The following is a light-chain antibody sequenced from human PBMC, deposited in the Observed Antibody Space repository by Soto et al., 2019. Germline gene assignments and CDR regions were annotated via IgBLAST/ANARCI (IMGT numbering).Light chain of an antibody. J-gene: IGKJ1*01. CDR2: AAS. Sequence: EIVMTQSPATLSVSPGERVILSCRASQSISTNLAWYQYIPGQAPRLLIYAASTRATGIPARFSGSGSGTDFPLSITSLQSEDYAVYYCHQYNNWPPWTFGQGTQVEIK. V-gene: IGKV3-15*01. CDR1: QSISTN. CDR3: HQYNNWPPWT.